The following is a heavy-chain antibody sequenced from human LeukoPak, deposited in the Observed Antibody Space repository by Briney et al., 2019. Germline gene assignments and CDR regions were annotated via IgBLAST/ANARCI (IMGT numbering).Heavy chain of an antibody. V-gene: IGHV1-2*02. CDR2: INPNSGGT. D-gene: IGHD5-18*01. Sequence: ASVKVSCKASRYSFTGYYMHWVRQAPGQGLEWMGWINPNSGGTNYAQKFQGRVTMTRDTSISTAYMELSRLRSDDTAVYYCARGERGYSYGYVDYWGQGTLVTVSS. CDR1: RYSFTGYY. J-gene: IGHJ4*02. CDR3: ARGERGYSYGYVDY.